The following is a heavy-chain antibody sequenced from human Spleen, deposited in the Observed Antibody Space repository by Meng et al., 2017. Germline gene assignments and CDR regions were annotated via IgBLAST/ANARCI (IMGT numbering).Heavy chain of an antibody. CDR3: ARDSATLGYFFDY. V-gene: IGHV1-69*01. Sequence: VQLGQSGPEVNKPGASVKLSCKPSGYPFAAYWIHWLRQAPGQGLEWMGGIITPLRTANYAQKFQDRVTITADESTSTAYMELSSLRSEDTAVYYCARDSATLGYFFDYWGQGTLVTV. J-gene: IGHJ4*02. D-gene: IGHD7-27*01. CDR1: GYPFAAYW. CDR2: IITPLRTA.